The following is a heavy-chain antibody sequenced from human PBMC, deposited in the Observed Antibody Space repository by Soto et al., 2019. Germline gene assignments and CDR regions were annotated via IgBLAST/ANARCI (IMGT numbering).Heavy chain of an antibody. V-gene: IGHV3-30-3*01. D-gene: IGHD4-17*01. J-gene: IGHJ6*02. CDR1: GFTFNIYA. CDR3: AREEDYGYRYSNCGFDV. CDR2: ISFDGTKK. Sequence: GSLRLSCAASGFTFNIYALHWVRQAPGKGLEWVAVISFDGTKKYYSDSVKGRFTISRDNLKNTLYLQMNNLRVEDAALYFCAREEDYGYRYSNCGFDVWGQGTKVTV.